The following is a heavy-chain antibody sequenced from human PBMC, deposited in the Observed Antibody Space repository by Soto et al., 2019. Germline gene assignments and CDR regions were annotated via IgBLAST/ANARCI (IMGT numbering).Heavy chain of an antibody. D-gene: IGHD4-17*01. J-gene: IGHJ4*02. V-gene: IGHV4-31*03. CDR3: ARLPTVTEDY. CDR1: GGSITRGGYY. CDR2: IYNSGTT. Sequence: PSETLSLTCTVSGGSITRGGYYWSWIRQHPGKGLEWIGYIYNSGTTYYNPSLKSRVTISVDTSKNQFSLKLSSVTAADTDVYYCARLPTVTEDYWGQGTLVTVSS.